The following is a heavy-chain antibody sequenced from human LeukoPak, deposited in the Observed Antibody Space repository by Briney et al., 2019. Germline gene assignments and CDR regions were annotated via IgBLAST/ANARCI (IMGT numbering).Heavy chain of an antibody. J-gene: IGHJ4*02. D-gene: IGHD3-16*01. CDR3: AITLRSSNRWDDY. Sequence: PSETLSLTCTVSGGSISRNYWNWIRQPPGKGLEWIAEISHSGSTNYNPSLKSRVTISVDMSEKQFSLKLSSVTAADTAVYYCAITLRSSNRWDDYWGQGTQVTVSS. CDR2: ISHSGST. V-gene: IGHV4-34*01. CDR1: GGSISRNY.